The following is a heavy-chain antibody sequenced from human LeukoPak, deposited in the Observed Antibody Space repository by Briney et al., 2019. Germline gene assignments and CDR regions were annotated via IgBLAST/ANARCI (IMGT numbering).Heavy chain of an antibody. CDR3: ARGGGGYYYGSGSIPGY. CDR1: GGSISSYY. D-gene: IGHD3-10*01. J-gene: IGHJ4*02. CDR2: IYHSGST. V-gene: IGHV4-38-2*02. Sequence: SETLSLTCTVSGGSISSYYWGWIRQPPGKGLGWVGSIYHSGSTYYNPSLKSRVTISVDTSKNQFSLKLSSVTAADTAVYYCARGGGGYYYGSGSIPGYWGQGTLVTVSS.